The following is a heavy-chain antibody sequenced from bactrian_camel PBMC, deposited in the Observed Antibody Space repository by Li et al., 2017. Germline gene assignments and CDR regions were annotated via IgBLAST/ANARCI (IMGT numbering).Heavy chain of an antibody. Sequence: QVQLVESGGGSVQAGGSLRLSCAASGGVAYDLYCMGWFRQALGKEREGVTSIDTDGRTSYADSVKGRFTISRDNAKNTLYLQMNSLTPEDTAMYYCAARKYSCSPGSWSTARNEYNYWGQGTQVTVS. V-gene: IGHV3S63*01. CDR1: GGVAYDLYC. CDR2: IDTDGRT. D-gene: IGHD3*01. CDR3: AARKYSCSPGSWSTARNEYNY. J-gene: IGHJ4*01.